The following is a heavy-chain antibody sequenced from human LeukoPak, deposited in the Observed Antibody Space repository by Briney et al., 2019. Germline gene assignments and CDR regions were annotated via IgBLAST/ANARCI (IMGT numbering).Heavy chain of an antibody. V-gene: IGHV3-48*03. CDR2: ISSSGSTI. J-gene: IGHJ4*02. CDR1: GFTFSSYE. Sequence: PGGSLRLSCAASGFTFSSYEMNWVRQAPGKGLEWVSYISSSGSTIYYADSVKGRFTISRDNAKNSLYLQMNSPRAEDTAVYYCARGYSSGWYPEFFDYWGQGTLVTVSS. D-gene: IGHD6-19*01. CDR3: ARGYSSGWYPEFFDY.